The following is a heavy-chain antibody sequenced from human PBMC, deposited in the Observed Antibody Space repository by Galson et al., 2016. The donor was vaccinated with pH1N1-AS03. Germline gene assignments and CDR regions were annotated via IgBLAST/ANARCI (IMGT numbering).Heavy chain of an antibody. CDR3: ARVVCGGDCYPLRGYFDL. J-gene: IGHJ2*01. CDR2: ISGSGNTI. Sequence: SCAASGFTFNNYGVNWVRQAPGKGLEWLAYISGSGNTIFYADSVEGRFTISRDNAKDSVFLHMSTLKAEDTAVYYCARVVCGGDCYPLRGYFDLWGRGTVATVSS. V-gene: IGHV3-48*03. D-gene: IGHD2-21*01. CDR1: GFTFNNYG.